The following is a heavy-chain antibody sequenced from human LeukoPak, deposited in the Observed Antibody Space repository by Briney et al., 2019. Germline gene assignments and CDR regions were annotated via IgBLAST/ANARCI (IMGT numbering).Heavy chain of an antibody. J-gene: IGHJ4*02. Sequence: GGSLRLSCAASGFTFSSYGMHWVRQAPGKGLEWVAFIRYDGSNKYYADSVKGRFTIPRDSSKNTLYLQMNSLRAEDTAVYYCVGLTTVVTLYFDYWGQGTLVTVSS. D-gene: IGHD4-23*01. CDR3: VGLTTVVTLYFDY. V-gene: IGHV3-30*02. CDR1: GFTFSSYG. CDR2: IRYDGSNK.